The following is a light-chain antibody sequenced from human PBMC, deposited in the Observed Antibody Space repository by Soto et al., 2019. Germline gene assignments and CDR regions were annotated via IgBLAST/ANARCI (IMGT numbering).Light chain of an antibody. CDR3: QHRSNWPS. CDR1: QSVSSY. Sequence: EIVLTQSPATLSLSPGERATLSCRASQSVSSYLAGYQQKPGQAPRLLIYDASNRATGIPARFSGSGSVTDFTLTISSLEPEDFAVYYCQHRSNWPSFGPGTKVDSK. V-gene: IGKV3-11*01. J-gene: IGKJ3*01. CDR2: DAS.